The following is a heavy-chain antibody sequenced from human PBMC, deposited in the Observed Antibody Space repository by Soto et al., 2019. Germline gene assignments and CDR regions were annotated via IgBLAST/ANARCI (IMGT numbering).Heavy chain of an antibody. CDR1: GGSISSYY. D-gene: IGHD2-21*01. CDR3: AREGPTYCGGDCYRYYYYMDV. V-gene: IGHV4-59*01. CDR2: IYYSGST. J-gene: IGHJ6*03. Sequence: PSETLSLTCAVYGGSISSYYWSWIRQPPGKGLEWIGYIYYSGSTNYNPSLKSRVTISVDTSKNQFSLKLSSVTAADTAVYYCAREGPTYCGGDCYRYYYYMDVWGKGTTVTVSS.